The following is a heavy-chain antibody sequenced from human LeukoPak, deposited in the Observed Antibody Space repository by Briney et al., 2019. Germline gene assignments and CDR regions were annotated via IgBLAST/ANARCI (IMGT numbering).Heavy chain of an antibody. CDR1: GGSISSYY. Sequence: SETLSLTCTVSGGSISSYYWSWIRQPAGKGLEWIGRIYTSGSTNYNPSLKSRVTMSVDTSKNQFSLKLSSVTAADTAVYYCARPRWRSRYCSRTSCYGTGFDPWGQGTLVTVSS. CDR3: ARPRWRSRYCSRTSCYGTGFDP. D-gene: IGHD2-2*01. V-gene: IGHV4-4*07. J-gene: IGHJ5*02. CDR2: IYTSGST.